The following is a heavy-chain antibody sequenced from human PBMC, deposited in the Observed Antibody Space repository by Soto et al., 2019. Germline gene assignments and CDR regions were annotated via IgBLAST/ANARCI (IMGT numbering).Heavy chain of an antibody. CDR3: ARDYFDTSGLYGMDL. CDR1: GYTFIDYY. CDR2: INPDTDDT. Sequence: QLLQSGAEVRKPGASVKVSCTASGYTFIDYYMHWVRQAPGQGLEWIGWINPDTDDTHYAQKFQGRLIMTRETSINTVYMELSRLTSDDTAVYYCARDYFDTSGLYGMDLWCPGTTVTVSS. J-gene: IGHJ6*02. D-gene: IGHD3-22*01. V-gene: IGHV1-2*02.